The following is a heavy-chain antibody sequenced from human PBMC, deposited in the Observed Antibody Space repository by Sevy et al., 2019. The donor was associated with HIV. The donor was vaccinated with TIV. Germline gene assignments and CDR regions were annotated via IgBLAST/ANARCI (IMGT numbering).Heavy chain of an antibody. CDR3: ARDQLGSIDY. CDR1: GFTFSTHA. Sequence: GGSLRLSCAVSGFTFSTHAMHWVRQAPGKGLECVAIVSSDGSEINYADSVKGRFTISRDNSRNTLYLQMNSLGTEDTALYYCARDQLGSIDYRGQGTLVTVSS. CDR2: VSSDGSEI. J-gene: IGHJ4*02. D-gene: IGHD7-27*01. V-gene: IGHV3-30-3*01.